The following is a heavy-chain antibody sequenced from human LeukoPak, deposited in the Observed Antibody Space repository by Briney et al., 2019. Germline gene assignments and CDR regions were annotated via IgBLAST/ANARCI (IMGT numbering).Heavy chain of an antibody. D-gene: IGHD1-26*01. J-gene: IGHJ3*01. CDR3: TRALVDQYGREI. Sequence: GGSLRLSCAASGVTFSIYWMHWVRQVPGKGLVWVSRISPDGSSTNYADSVKGRFAISRDNAKNTVYLQMNSLRAEDTAVYYCTRALVDQYGREIWGQGTMVTVSS. CDR2: ISPDGSST. CDR1: GVTFSIYW. V-gene: IGHV3-74*01.